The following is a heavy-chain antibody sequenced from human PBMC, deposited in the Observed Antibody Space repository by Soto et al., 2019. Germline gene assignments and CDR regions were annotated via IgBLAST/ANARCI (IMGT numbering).Heavy chain of an antibody. V-gene: IGHV5-51*01. CDR2: IYPGDSDT. CDR1: GYSFTTYW. D-gene: IGHD2-2*01. J-gene: IGHJ4*02. Sequence: GESLKISCKGYGYSFTTYWIGWVRQTPGKGLEWMGIIYPGDSDTRYSPSFQGQVTMSADKSINTAYLRWSSLKASDTAIYYCTRQLYCSSSSCYRAIDYWGQGTLVTVSS. CDR3: TRQLYCSSSSCYRAIDY.